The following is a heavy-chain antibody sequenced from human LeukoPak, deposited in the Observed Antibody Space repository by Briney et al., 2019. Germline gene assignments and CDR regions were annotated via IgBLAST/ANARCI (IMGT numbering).Heavy chain of an antibody. V-gene: IGHV3-9*01. D-gene: IGHD3-22*01. Sequence: PGRSLRLSCAASGFTFDDYAMHWVRQAPGKGLEWVSGISWNSGSIGYADSVKGRFTISRDNAKNSLYLQMNSLGAEDTALYYCAKGAVVITIAYFDYWGQGTLVTVSS. J-gene: IGHJ4*02. CDR2: ISWNSGSI. CDR3: AKGAVVITIAYFDY. CDR1: GFTFDDYA.